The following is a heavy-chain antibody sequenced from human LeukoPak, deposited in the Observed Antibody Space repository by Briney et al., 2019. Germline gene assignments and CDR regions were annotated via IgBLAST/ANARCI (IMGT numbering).Heavy chain of an antibody. CDR3: AKEGDYLAYYFDY. J-gene: IGHJ4*02. CDR2: IYTSGST. V-gene: IGHV4-61*02. Sequence: SETLSLTCTVSGGSISSGSYYWSWIRQPAGKGLEWIGRIYTSGSTNYNPSLKSRVTISVDTSKNQFSLKLSSVTAADTAVYYCAKEGDYLAYYFDYWGQGTLVTVSS. D-gene: IGHD4-17*01. CDR1: GGSISSGSYY.